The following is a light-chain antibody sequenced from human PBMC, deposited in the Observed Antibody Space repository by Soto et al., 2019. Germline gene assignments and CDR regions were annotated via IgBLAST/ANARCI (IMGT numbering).Light chain of an antibody. V-gene: IGLV2-23*01. CDR1: SSDVGSYNL. CDR2: EGS. CDR3: CSYAGRHVV. Sequence: QSALTQPASVSGSPGQPITISCTGTSSDVGSYNLVSGYQQHPGKAPKLMIYEGSKRPSGVSNRFSGSKSGNTASLTISGLQAEDEADYYCCSYAGRHVVFGGGTKLTVL. J-gene: IGLJ2*01.